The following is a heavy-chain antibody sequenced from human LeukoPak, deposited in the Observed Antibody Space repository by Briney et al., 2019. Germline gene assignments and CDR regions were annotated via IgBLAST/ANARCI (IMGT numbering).Heavy chain of an antibody. CDR3: ARSRGYSGYDYAKFYFDY. CDR2: IDLDDDK. D-gene: IGHD5-12*01. J-gene: IGHJ4*02. Sequence: SGPTLVNPTQTLTLTCTFSGFSLRTSGMRVGWIRQPPGKALEWLARIDLDDDKFYSTSLKTRLTISKDTSKNQVVLTMTNMDPVDTATYYCARSRGYSGYDYAKFYFDYWGQGTLVTVSS. CDR1: GFSLRTSGMR. V-gene: IGHV2-70*04.